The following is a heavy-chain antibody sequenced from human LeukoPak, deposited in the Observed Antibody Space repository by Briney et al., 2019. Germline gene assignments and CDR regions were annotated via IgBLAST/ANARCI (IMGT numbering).Heavy chain of an antibody. J-gene: IGHJ4*02. Sequence: GGSLRLSCAASGFTFSSYGMSWVRQAPGKGLEWVSAISGSGGSTYYADSVKGRFTISRDNSKNTLYLQMNSLRAEDTAVYYCARGPHDYGDYEYYFDYWGQGTLVTVSS. CDR1: GFTFSSYG. CDR3: ARGPHDYGDYEYYFDY. D-gene: IGHD4-17*01. CDR2: ISGSGGST. V-gene: IGHV3-23*01.